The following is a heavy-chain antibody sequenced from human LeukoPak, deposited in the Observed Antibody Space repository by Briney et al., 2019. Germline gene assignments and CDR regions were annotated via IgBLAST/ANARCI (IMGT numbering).Heavy chain of an antibody. Sequence: GGSLRLSCAASGFTFSSYSMNWVRQAPGKGLEWASYITSSGRTIYYADSVKGRFTISRDTAKNSLYLQMKSLRDEDTAVYYCARDFYGDYGPDYWGQGTLVTVSS. CDR2: ITSSGRTI. J-gene: IGHJ4*02. CDR1: GFTFSSYS. D-gene: IGHD4-17*01. V-gene: IGHV3-48*02. CDR3: ARDFYGDYGPDY.